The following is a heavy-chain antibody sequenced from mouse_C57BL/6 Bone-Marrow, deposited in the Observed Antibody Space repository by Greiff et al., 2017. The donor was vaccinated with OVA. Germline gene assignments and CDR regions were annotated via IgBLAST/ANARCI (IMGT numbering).Heavy chain of an antibody. CDR3: TVSGSSYRWYFDV. Sequence: EVMLVESGGGLVQPGGSMKLSCVASGFTFSNYWMNWVRQSPEKGLEWVAQIRLKSDNYATHYAESVKGRFTISRDDSKSSVYLQMNNLRAEDTGIYYCTVSGSSYRWYFDVWGTGTTVTVSS. CDR1: GFTFSNYW. D-gene: IGHD1-1*01. J-gene: IGHJ1*03. V-gene: IGHV6-3*01. CDR2: IRLKSDNYAT.